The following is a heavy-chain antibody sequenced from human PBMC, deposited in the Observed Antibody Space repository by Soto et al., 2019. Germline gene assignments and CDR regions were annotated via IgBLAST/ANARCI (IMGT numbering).Heavy chain of an antibody. Sequence: GRSMRLSCVASAFIFNNAWMNWVRQAPGKGLEWVGHIKRKTEGGTTDYAAPVKGRFTISRDDSKNMVYLQMNSLRTEDTAVYYCTSNTIVTPHYGLDVLGQGTTVTVSS. CDR1: AFIFNNAW. V-gene: IGHV3-15*01. CDR3: TSNTIVTPHYGLDV. CDR2: IKRKTEGGTT. J-gene: IGHJ6*02. D-gene: IGHD1-26*01.